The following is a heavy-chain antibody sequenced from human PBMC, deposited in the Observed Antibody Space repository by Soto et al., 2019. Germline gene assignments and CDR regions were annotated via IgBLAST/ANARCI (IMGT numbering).Heavy chain of an antibody. J-gene: IGHJ4*02. CDR2: ISYDGSNK. CDR3: ARDIRVGATMLDY. Sequence: QVQLVESGGGVVQPGRSLRLSCAASGFTFSSYAMHWVSQAPGKGLEWVAVISYDGSNKYYADSVKGRFTISRDNSKNTLYLQMNSLRAEDTAVYYCARDIRVGATMLDYWCQGTLVTVSS. CDR1: GFTFSSYA. D-gene: IGHD1-26*01. V-gene: IGHV3-30-3*01.